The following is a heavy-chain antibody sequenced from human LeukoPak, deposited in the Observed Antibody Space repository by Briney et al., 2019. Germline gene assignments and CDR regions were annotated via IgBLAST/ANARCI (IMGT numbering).Heavy chain of an antibody. V-gene: IGHV1-24*01. J-gene: IGHJ5*02. CDR2: FDPEDGET. CDR1: GYTLTELS. Sequence: PLASVKVSCKVSGYTLTELSMHWVRQAPGKGLEWMGGFDPEDGETIYAQKFQGRVTMTEDTSTDTAYMELSSLRSEDTAVYYCARDPQQRRPRENWFDPWGQGTLVTVSS. CDR3: ARDPQQRRPRENWFDP. D-gene: IGHD6-13*01.